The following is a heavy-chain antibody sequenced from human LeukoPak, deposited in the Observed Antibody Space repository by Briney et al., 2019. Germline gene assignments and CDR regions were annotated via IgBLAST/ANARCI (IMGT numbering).Heavy chain of an antibody. CDR1: GVSMSSSPYY. CDR3: ARHDCDSSRCSVNWFDP. V-gene: IGHV4-39*01. J-gene: IGHJ5*02. CDR2: IYDSGNT. Sequence: PSETLSLTCTVSGVSMSSSPYYWGWIRQPPGKGLEWIGTIYDSGNTNYNPSLRSRLTISVDTSRNQFSPKLSSVTAAGTAVYYCARHDCDSSRCSVNWFDPWGQGALVTVSS. D-gene: IGHD2/OR15-2a*01.